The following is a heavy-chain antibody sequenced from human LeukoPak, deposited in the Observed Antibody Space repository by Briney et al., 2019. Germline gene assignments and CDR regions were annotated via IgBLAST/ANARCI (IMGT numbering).Heavy chain of an antibody. CDR1: VFTFSSYA. J-gene: IGHJ4*02. CDR3: ARDSTYYYDSGSSGPHYFDF. D-gene: IGHD3-10*01. CDR2: ISYHGDIT. V-gene: IGHV3-30*01. Sequence: GGSLRLSCAASVFTFSSYAMHWVRQAPGKGLEWVALISYHGDITYYADSVKGRFTFSRDNSKTTLFLQLNSLRAEDTAVYYCARDSTYYYDSGSSGPHYFDFWGQGTLVTVSS.